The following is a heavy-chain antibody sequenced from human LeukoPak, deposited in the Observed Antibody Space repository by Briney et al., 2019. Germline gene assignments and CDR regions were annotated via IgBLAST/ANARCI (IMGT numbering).Heavy chain of an antibody. CDR2: IIPIFGTA. CDR1: RGTFISYA. V-gene: IGHV1-69*05. D-gene: IGHD3-16*01. J-gene: IGHJ4*02. CDR3: ARGAGGSYFDY. Sequence: SVKVSCKASRGTFISYAISWVRQAPGHGLEWMGGIIPIFGTAHYAQKFQGRVTITTDESTSTAYMELSSLRSEDTPVYYCARGAGGSYFDYWGQGTLVTVSS.